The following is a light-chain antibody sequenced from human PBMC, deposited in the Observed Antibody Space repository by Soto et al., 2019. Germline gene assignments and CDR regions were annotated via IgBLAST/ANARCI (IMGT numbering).Light chain of an antibody. CDR3: QQYDTYPLT. J-gene: IGKJ4*01. CDR1: QSLSDW. Sequence: DIQLTQSPSTLSASVGDRVTITCRASQSLSDWLAWYQQIPGTAPKLLIYSASSLEDGVPSRFSGSGSGTEFTLPISSLQPDDFATYYCQQYDTYPLTFGGGTKVEIK. V-gene: IGKV1-5*03. CDR2: SAS.